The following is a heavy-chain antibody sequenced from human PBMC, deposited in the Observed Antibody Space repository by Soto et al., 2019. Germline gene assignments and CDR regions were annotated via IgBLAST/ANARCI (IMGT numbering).Heavy chain of an antibody. J-gene: IGHJ2*01. V-gene: IGHV4-30-4*01. CDR2: IFDSGST. CDR1: SLDDYA. CDR3: AREIMPLTNDWYFDL. Sequence: SLDDYAMHWVRQVPGKGLEWIGHIFDSGSTYYNPSLKSRLTISVDTSKNQFSLRLSSVTAADTAVYYCAREIMPLTNDWYFDLWGRGTLVTVSS. D-gene: IGHD2-8*01.